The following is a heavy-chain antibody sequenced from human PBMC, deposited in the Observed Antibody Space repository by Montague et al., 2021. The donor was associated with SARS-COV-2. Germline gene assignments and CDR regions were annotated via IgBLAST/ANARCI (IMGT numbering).Heavy chain of an antibody. CDR1: EFSLSTSGMC. CDR3: ATTIYDYVWGTRVEFDY. D-gene: IGHD3-16*01. J-gene: IGHJ4*02. Sequence: PALVKPTQTLTLTCTFSEFSLSTSGMCVSWIRQPPGKALEWLALXDWDDDKYYSTSLKTRLTISKDTSKNQVVLTMTNMDPVDTATYYCATTIYDYVWGTRVEFDYWGQGTLVTVSS. CDR2: XDWDDDK. V-gene: IGHV2-70*01.